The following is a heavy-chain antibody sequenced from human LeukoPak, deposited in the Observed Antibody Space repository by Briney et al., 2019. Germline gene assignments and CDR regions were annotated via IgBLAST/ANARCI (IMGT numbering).Heavy chain of an antibody. D-gene: IGHD3-16*01. Sequence: GASVKASCKASGYTFTSYGISWVRQAPGQGLEWMGGIIPIFGTANYAQKFQGRVTITTDESTSTAYMELSSLRSEDTAVYYCARARYDYVWGSYDYWGQGTLVTVSS. J-gene: IGHJ4*02. CDR1: GYTFTSYG. CDR2: IIPIFGTA. V-gene: IGHV1-69*05. CDR3: ARARYDYVWGSYDY.